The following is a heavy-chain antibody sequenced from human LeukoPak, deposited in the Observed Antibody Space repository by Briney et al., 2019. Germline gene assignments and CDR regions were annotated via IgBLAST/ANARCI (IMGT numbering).Heavy chain of an antibody. D-gene: IGHD2-21*01. Sequence: GGSLRLSCAASGFTFSSYEMNWVRQAPGKGLEWVSYISSSGSTIYYADSVKGRFTIPRDNAKNSLYLQMNSLRAEDTAVYYCARDPYETGAFDIWGQGTMVTVSS. J-gene: IGHJ3*02. CDR3: ARDPYETGAFDI. CDR1: GFTFSSYE. CDR2: ISSSGSTI. V-gene: IGHV3-48*03.